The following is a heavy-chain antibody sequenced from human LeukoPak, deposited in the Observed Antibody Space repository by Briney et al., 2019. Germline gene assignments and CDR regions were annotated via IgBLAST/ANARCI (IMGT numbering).Heavy chain of an antibody. CDR3: ARSLGCSSSSCYMDY. CDR1: GFTFTTYW. D-gene: IGHD2-2*02. V-gene: IGHV3-7*01. J-gene: IGHJ4*02. Sequence: PGGSLRLSCAASGFTFTTYWMSWVRQAPGKGLEWVANIRQDESEKYYVDSVMGRFTISRDNTKKSLYLQMNSLRAEDTAVYYCARSLGCSSSSCYMDYWGQGTLVTVSS. CDR2: IRQDESEK.